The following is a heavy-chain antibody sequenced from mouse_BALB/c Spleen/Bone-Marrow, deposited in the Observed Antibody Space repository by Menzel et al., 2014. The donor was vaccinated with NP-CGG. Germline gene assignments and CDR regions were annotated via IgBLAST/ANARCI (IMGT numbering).Heavy chain of an antibody. V-gene: IGHV14-3*02. CDR2: IDPANGNT. J-gene: IGHJ4*01. CDR1: GFNIKDTY. CDR3: SSYAMDY. Sequence: EVQLQQSGAELVKPGASVKLSCTASGFNIKDTYMHWVKQRPEQGLEWIGRIDPANGNTKYDPKFQGKATITADTSSNTAYLKLSSLTSEDTAVYYGSSYAMDYWGQGTSVTVSS.